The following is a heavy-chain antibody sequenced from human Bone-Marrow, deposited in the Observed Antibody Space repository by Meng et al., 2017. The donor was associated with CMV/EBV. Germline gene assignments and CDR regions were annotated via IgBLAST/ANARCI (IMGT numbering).Heavy chain of an antibody. D-gene: IGHD6-19*01. CDR1: GGSISSSNW. Sequence: SETLCLTCAVSGGSISSSNWWRWVRQPPGKGLEWSGEIYHSGSTNYNPSLKSRVTISVDKTKNQFSLKLSSVTAADTAVYYCARAHAVARSYHWGQGTLVTFSS. V-gene: IGHV4-4*02. CDR3: ARAHAVARSYH. CDR2: IYHSGST. J-gene: IGHJ5*02.